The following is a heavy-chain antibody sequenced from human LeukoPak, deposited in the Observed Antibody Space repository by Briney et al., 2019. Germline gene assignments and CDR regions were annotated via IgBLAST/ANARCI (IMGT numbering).Heavy chain of an antibody. CDR2: IYYTGNT. V-gene: IGHV4-59*12. CDR1: GVSINNYC. CDR3: ARDSPLYYFDY. J-gene: IGHJ4*02. Sequence: SETLSLTCTVSGVSINNYCWNWIRQPPGKGLEWIGYIYYTGNTNYNPSLKSRVTISLDTSKNQFSLKLSSVTAADTAVYYCARDSPLYYFDYWGQGTLVTVSS.